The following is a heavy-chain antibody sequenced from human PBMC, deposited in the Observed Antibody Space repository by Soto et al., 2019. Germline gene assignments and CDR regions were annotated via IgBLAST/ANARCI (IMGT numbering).Heavy chain of an antibody. CDR3: ARHAAHSPYNDFDY. J-gene: IGHJ4*02. D-gene: IGHD6-6*01. CDR1: GGSISSSSYY. Sequence: SETLSLTCTVSGGSISSSSYYWGWIRQPPGKGLEWIGSIYYSGSTYYNPSLKSRVTISVDTSKNQFSLKLSSVTAADTAVYYCARHAAHSPYNDFDYWGQGTLVTVSS. CDR2: IYYSGST. V-gene: IGHV4-39*01.